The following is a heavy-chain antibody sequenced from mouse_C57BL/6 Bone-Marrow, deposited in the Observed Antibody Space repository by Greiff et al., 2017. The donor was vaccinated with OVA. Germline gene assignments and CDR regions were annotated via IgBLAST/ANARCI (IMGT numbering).Heavy chain of an antibody. Sequence: EVQLQQSGPELVKPGASVKISCKASGYTFTDYYMNWVKQSHGKSLEWIGDINPNNGGTSYNQKFKGKATLTVDKSSSTAYMELRSLTSEDSAVYYCAWSGYYFYCDYWGQGTTLTVSS. CDR2: INPNNGGT. CDR1: GYTFTDYY. V-gene: IGHV1-26*01. CDR3: AWSGYYFYCDY. D-gene: IGHD2-3*01. J-gene: IGHJ2*01.